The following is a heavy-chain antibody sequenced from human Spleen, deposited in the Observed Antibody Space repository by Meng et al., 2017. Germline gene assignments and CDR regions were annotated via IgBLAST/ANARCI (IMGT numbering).Heavy chain of an antibody. D-gene: IGHD6-19*01. CDR3: ARGSFSSGWGI. CDR2: MSHSGST. CDR1: GGSINSSNW. V-gene: IGHV4-4*02. Sequence: QVQLQESGQGLVKPSGTLSLTCAVSGGSINSSNWWTWVRQPPGRGLDWIGEMSHSGSTNYNPSLKSRVTISLDESKNQFSLKLNSVTAADTAIYYCARGSFSSGWGIWGQGTLVTVSS. J-gene: IGHJ4*02.